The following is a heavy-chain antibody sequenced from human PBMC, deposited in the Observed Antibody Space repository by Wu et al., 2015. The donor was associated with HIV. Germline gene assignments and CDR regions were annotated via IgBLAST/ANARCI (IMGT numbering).Heavy chain of an antibody. V-gene: IGHV1-2*02. J-gene: IGHJ4*02. CDR1: GYTFTNYY. CDR2: INPSGGTT. CDR3: ARDATPITTEFDY. Sequence: QVQLVQSGAEVTKPGASVKVSCGTSGYTFTNYYIHWVRRAPGHGLEWMAWINPSGGTTIYAETFEGRVTITTDTSMKTVYMELESLTSGDTAMYFCARDATPITTEFDYWGQGTLITVSS. D-gene: IGHD4-11*01.